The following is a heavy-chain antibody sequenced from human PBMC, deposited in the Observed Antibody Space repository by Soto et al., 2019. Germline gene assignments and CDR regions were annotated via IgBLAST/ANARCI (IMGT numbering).Heavy chain of an antibody. D-gene: IGHD3-3*01. Sequence: QVQLQQWGAGLLKPSETLSLTCAVYGGSLIGYYWSWIRQPPGKGLEWIGEINHSGSTNYNPSLKSRVTTSVDTSKNQFSLKLSSVTAADTAVYYCARGKNYYDMPYGMDVWGQGTTVTVSS. J-gene: IGHJ6*02. CDR1: GGSLIGYY. V-gene: IGHV4-34*01. CDR3: ARGKNYYDMPYGMDV. CDR2: INHSGST.